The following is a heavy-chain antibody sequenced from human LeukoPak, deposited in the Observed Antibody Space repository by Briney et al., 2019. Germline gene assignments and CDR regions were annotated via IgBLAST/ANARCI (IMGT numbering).Heavy chain of an antibody. CDR1: GYTFTSYY. J-gene: IGHJ4*02. Sequence: GASVKVSCKASGYTFTSYYMRWVRQAPGQGLEWMGIINPSGGSTSYAQKFQGRVTMTRDTSTSTVYMELSSLRSEDTAVYYCARDRDYYDSSGYRYFDYWGQGTLVTVSS. V-gene: IGHV1-46*01. CDR3: ARDRDYYDSSGYRYFDY. CDR2: INPSGGST. D-gene: IGHD3-22*01.